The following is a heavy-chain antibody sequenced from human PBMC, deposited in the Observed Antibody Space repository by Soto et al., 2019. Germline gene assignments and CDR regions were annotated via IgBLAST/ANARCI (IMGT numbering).Heavy chain of an antibody. Sequence: GGSLRLSCAASGFTFSSYAMHWVRQAPGKGLEWVAVISYDGSNKYYADSVKGRFTISRDNSKNTLYLQMNSLRAEDTAVYYCARVGSGSLWYYFDYWGQGTLVTVSS. CDR2: ISYDGSNK. D-gene: IGHD1-26*01. V-gene: IGHV3-30-3*01. CDR3: ARVGSGSLWYYFDY. CDR1: GFTFSSYA. J-gene: IGHJ4*02.